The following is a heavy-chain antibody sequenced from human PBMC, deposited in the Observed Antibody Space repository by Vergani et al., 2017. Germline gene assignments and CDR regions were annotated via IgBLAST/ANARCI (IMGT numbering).Heavy chain of an antibody. D-gene: IGHD5-24*01. CDR2: INHSGST. CDR3: ASSPLIDGYKQIRGRIDY. J-gene: IGHJ4*02. CDR1: GGSFSGYY. V-gene: IGHV4-34*01. Sequence: QVQLPQWGAGLLKPSETLSLTCAVYGGSFSGYYWSWIRQPPGKGLEWIGEINHSGSTNYNPSLKSRVTISVDTSKNQFSLKLSSVTAADTAVYYCASSPLIDGYKQIRGRIDYWGQGTLVTVSS.